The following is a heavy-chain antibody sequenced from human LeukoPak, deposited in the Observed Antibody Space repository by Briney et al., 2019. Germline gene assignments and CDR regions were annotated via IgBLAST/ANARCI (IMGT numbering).Heavy chain of an antibody. J-gene: IGHJ2*01. CDR3: ARGRNYYDSSGVPAYYWYFDL. V-gene: IGHV4-30-2*01. CDR1: GGSISSGGYS. Sequence: PSETLSLTCAVSGGSISSGGYSWTWIRQPPGKGLEWIGYLYHSGSTYYNPSLKSRVTISVDRSKNQFSLKLSSVTAADTAVYYCARGRNYYDSSGVPAYYWYFDLWGRGTLVTVSS. CDR2: LYHSGST. D-gene: IGHD3-22*01.